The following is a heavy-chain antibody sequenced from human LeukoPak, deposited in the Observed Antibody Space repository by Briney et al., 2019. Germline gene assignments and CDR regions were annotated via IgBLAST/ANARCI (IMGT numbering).Heavy chain of an antibody. CDR2: INPNSGGT. J-gene: IGHJ6*02. CDR3: ARENLYCSGGTCYSGYHYYGMDV. CDR1: GNTFTDYY. D-gene: IGHD2-15*01. V-gene: IGHV1-2*06. Sequence: GASVEVSCKASGNTFTDYYMHWVRQAPGQGLEWMGRINPNSGGTNYAQKFQGRVTMARDTSINTAYMELSGLTSDDTAVYYCARENLYCSGGTCYSGYHYYGMDVWGQGTTVTVSS.